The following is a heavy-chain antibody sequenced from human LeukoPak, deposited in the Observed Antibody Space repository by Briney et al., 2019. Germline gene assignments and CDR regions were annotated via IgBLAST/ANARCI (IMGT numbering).Heavy chain of an antibody. D-gene: IGHD5-12*01. V-gene: IGHV1-46*01. J-gene: IGHJ5*02. CDR3: ARWNPAGSGYVRHNWFDP. Sequence: ASVKVSCKAPGYTFTSYYMHWVRQAPGQGLEWMGIINPSGGSTSYAQKFQGRVTMTRDMSTSTVYMELSSLRSEDTAVYYCARWNPAGSGYVRHNWFDPWGQGTLVTVSS. CDR2: INPSGGST. CDR1: GYTFTSYY.